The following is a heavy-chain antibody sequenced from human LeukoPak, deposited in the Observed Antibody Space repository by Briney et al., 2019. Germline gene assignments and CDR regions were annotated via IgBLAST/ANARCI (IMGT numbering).Heavy chain of an antibody. J-gene: IGHJ4*02. Sequence: GASVKVSCKASGYTFTSYDINWVRQATGQGLEWMGGIIPIFGTANYAQKFQGRVTITADESTSTAYMELSSLRSEDTAVYYCARGYYDFWSGYLLFFDYWGQGTLVTVSS. CDR1: GYTFTSYD. V-gene: IGHV1-69*13. CDR3: ARGYYDFWSGYLLFFDY. CDR2: IIPIFGTA. D-gene: IGHD3-3*01.